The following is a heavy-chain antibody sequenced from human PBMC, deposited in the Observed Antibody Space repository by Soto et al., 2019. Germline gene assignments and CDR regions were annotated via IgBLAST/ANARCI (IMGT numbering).Heavy chain of an antibody. CDR2: IYYSGST. V-gene: IGHV4-61*01. Sequence: PSETLSLTCPVSGGSVSSGSYYWSWIRQPPGKGLEWIGYIYYSGSTNYNPSLKSRVIISVDTSKNQFSLKLSSVTAADTAVYYCARDYYDSSGYLDYWGQGTLVTVS. J-gene: IGHJ4*02. D-gene: IGHD3-22*01. CDR1: GGSVSSGSYY. CDR3: ARDYYDSSGYLDY.